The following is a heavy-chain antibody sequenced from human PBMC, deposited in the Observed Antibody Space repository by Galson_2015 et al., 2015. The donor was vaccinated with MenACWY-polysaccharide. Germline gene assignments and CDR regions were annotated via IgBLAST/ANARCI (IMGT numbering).Heavy chain of an antibody. V-gene: IGHV3-33*01. J-gene: IGHJ3*02. CDR1: GSRFGNSG. D-gene: IGHD2-2*01. CDR2: IQYDGSDK. CDR3: AREGSRIVCHAFHS. Sequence: SLRLSCAASGSRFGNSGMHWVRQAPGKGLEWVAVIQYDGSDKVYEDSVKGRFTISRESSKNTVILEMNILGVENTAVYYCAREGSRIVCHAFHSWGHGTMVTVSS.